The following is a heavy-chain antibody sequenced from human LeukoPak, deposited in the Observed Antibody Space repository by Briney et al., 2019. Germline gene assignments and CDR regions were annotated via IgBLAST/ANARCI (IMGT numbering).Heavy chain of an antibody. CDR2: VYSTGST. CDR1: GGSMSNIF. V-gene: IGHV4-59*01. Sequence: PSETLSLTCNVSGGSMSNIFWTWMRQPPGKGLEWIGHVYSTGSTNYNPSLKGRVTISIDMSKNQFSLRLNSVTAADTAIYYCVRKWSFWYFDPWGRGALVTVSS. J-gene: IGHJ2*01. D-gene: IGHD3-10*01. CDR3: VRKWSFWYFDP.